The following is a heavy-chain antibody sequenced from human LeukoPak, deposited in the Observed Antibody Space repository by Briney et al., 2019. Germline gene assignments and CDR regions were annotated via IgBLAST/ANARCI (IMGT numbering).Heavy chain of an antibody. CDR1: GGSISSGGYY. V-gene: IGHV4-31*03. CDR3: ARVRYSSSWYVPNWFDP. J-gene: IGHJ5*02. Sequence: PSQTLSLTCTVSGGSISSGGYYWSWIRQHPGKGLEWIGYIYYSGSTYYNPSLKSRVTISVDTSKNQFSLKLSSVTAADTAVYYCARVRYSSSWYVPNWFDPWGQGTLVTVSS. CDR2: IYYSGST. D-gene: IGHD6-13*01.